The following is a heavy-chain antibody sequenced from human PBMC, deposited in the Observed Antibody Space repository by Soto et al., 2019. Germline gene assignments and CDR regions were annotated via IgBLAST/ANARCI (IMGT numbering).Heavy chain of an antibody. V-gene: IGHV3-53*01. CDR2: IYSDDRT. J-gene: IGHJ3*02. Sequence: GGSLRLSCAPSGFTVSSNYMNWVRQAPGKGLEWVSVIYSDDRTYYADSVKGRFTISRDNSKNTVYLQLNSLRAEDTAVYYCTRERFLEWLVGVRFWAFDNWGQGTMVTVSS. D-gene: IGHD3-3*01. CDR3: TRERFLEWLVGVRFWAFDN. CDR1: GFTVSSNY.